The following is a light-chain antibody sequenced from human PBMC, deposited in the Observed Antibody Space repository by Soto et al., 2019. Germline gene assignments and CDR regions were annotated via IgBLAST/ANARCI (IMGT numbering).Light chain of an antibody. V-gene: IGLV2-14*01. CDR2: EVS. J-gene: IGLJ2*01. CDR3: SSYTSSSSFVV. Sequence: QSALTQPASVSGSPGQSITISCTGTSSDVGGYNYVSWYQQHPGKAPKLMIYEVSNRPSGVSNRFSGSKSGNTASLTISGLQAEDEADYYVSSYTSSSSFVVFGGGTKLTVL. CDR1: SSDVGGYNY.